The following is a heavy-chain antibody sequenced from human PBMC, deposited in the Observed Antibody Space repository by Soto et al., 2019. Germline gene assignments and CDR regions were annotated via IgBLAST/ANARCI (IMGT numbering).Heavy chain of an antibody. CDR1: GFTFSSYA. CDR2: ISSNGGST. D-gene: IGHD3-3*01. CDR3: VNSDYDFWSGYYRRQDAFDI. J-gene: IGHJ3*02. Sequence: GGSLRLSCSASGFTFSSYAMHWVRQAPGKGLEYVSAISSNGGSTYYADSVKGRFTISRDNSKNTLYLQMSSLRAEDTAVYYCVNSDYDFWSGYYRRQDAFDIWGQGTMVTVSS. V-gene: IGHV3-64D*08.